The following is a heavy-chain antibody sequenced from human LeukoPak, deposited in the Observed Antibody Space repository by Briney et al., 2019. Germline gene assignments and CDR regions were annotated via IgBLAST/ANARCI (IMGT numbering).Heavy chain of an antibody. CDR3: ARGYSGYEFGY. Sequence: SGGSLRLSCAASGFTFSTSWMNWVRQAPGKGLEWVANIKEDGSEEYYVDSVKGRFTISRGNARKSLYLQMNSLRVEDTAVYYCARGYSGYEFGYWGQGTLVTVSS. CDR1: GFTFSTSW. V-gene: IGHV3-7*04. CDR2: IKEDGSEE. J-gene: IGHJ4*02. D-gene: IGHD5-12*01.